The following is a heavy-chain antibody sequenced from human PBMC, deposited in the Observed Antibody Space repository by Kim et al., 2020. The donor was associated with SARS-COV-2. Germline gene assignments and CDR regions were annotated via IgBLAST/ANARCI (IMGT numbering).Heavy chain of an antibody. CDR1: GYTFTSYG. V-gene: IGHV1-18*01. D-gene: IGHD2-21*02. CDR3: AIQYGMAYCGGDCRPYAFDI. J-gene: IGHJ3*02. Sequence: ASVKVSCKASGYTFTSYGISWVRQAPGQGLEWMGWISAYNGNTNYAQKLQGRVTMTTDTSTSTAYMELRSLRSDDTAVYYCAIQYGMAYCGGDCRPYAFDIWGQGTMVTVSS. CDR2: ISAYNGNT.